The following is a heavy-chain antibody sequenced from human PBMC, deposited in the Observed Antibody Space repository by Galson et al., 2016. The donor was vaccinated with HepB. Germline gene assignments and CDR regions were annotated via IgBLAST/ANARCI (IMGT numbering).Heavy chain of an antibody. CDR1: GFTFSSHA. Sequence: SLRLSCAVSGFTFSSHAMHWVRQAPGKGLEWVAVISYDGSNKNYADSVKGRFTISRDNSKKTLYLQLNSLRAEDTAVYSCARDWRSWGVLYYFDHWGQGTLVTVSS. CDR2: ISYDGSNK. V-gene: IGHV3-30*04. J-gene: IGHJ4*02. D-gene: IGHD3-16*01. CDR3: ARDWRSWGVLYYFDH.